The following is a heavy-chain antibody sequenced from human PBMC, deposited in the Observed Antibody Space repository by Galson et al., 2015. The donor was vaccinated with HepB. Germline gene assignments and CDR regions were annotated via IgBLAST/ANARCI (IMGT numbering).Heavy chain of an antibody. CDR3: ARSLGYGDAFDI. CDR1: GYTFISYD. J-gene: IGHJ3*02. D-gene: IGHD3-16*01. CDR2: MNPNSGNT. V-gene: IGHV1-8*01. Sequence: SVKVSCKASGYTFISYDINWVRQATGQGLEWMGWMNPNSGNTGYAQKFQGRVTMTRNTSISTAYMELSSLRSEDTAVYYCARSLGYGDAFDIWGQGTMVTVSS.